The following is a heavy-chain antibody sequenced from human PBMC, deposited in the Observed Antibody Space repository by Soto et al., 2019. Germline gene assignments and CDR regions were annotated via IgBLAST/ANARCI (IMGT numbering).Heavy chain of an antibody. D-gene: IGHD2-2*01. CDR1: GFTLYIYS. J-gene: IGHJ2*01. CDR3: ARGDQIVEVPARHLDL. CDR2: IWYDGNNK. V-gene: IGHV3-33*01. Sequence: PAGSMRLCSAASGFTLYIYSMPGACKTPGKGLEWVAVIWYDGNNKYYADSVKGRFTISRDNSKNTLYLQMNSLRAEDTAVYFCARGDQIVEVPARHLDLWGRGTLVTVSS.